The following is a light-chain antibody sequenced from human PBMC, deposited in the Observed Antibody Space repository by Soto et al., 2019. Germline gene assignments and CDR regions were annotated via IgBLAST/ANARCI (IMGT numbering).Light chain of an antibody. CDR2: EVF. V-gene: IGLV2-23*02. Sequence: QSALTQPASVSGSPGQSITISCIGTSSDVGSYNPVSWYQQHPGKAPTLIIHEVFKRPSGVSDRFSGSKSGNTASLTISGLQAEDEADYYCSSYAAGSTLLFGGGTKLTVL. CDR1: SSDVGSYNP. CDR3: SSYAAGSTLL. J-gene: IGLJ2*01.